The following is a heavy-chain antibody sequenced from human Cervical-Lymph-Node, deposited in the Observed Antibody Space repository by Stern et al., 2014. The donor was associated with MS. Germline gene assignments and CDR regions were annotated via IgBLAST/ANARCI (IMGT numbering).Heavy chain of an antibody. CDR2: TYYRAKWYS. CDR3: ARNGPYRTPFDS. J-gene: IGHJ4*02. V-gene: IGHV6-1*01. Sequence: QVQLQESGPGLVKPSQTLSLTCAISGDRVSNNSAVWNWIRQSPSRGLEWLGRTYYRAKWYSYYAASVRSRITINSDTSENQFSLHLKSVTPDDTAVYYCARNGPYRTPFDSWGQGTLVTVSS. CDR1: GDRVSNNSAV. D-gene: IGHD1-1*01.